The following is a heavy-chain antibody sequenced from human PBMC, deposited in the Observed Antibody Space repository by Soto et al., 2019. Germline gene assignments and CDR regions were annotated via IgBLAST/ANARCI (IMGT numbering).Heavy chain of an antibody. J-gene: IGHJ6*02. V-gene: IGHV3-15*07. CDR2: IKSKTDGGTT. CDR1: GFTFSNAW. CDR3: TTDLVDPIWSGYYYYYYYGMDV. D-gene: IGHD3-3*01. Sequence: GGSLILSCAASGFTFSNAWMNWVRQAPGKGLGWVGRIKSKTDGGTTDYAAPVKGRFTISRDDSKNTLYLQMNSLKTEDTAVYYCTTDLVDPIWSGYYYYYYYGMDVWGQGTTVTVSS.